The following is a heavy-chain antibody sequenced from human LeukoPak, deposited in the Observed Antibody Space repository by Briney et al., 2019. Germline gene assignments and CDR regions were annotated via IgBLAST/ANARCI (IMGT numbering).Heavy chain of an antibody. J-gene: IGHJ4*02. V-gene: IGHV2-70*11. CDR2: IDWDDDK. CDR3: ARIRWAKLEWLLDY. CDR1: GFSLSTSGMC. D-gene: IGHD3-3*01. Sequence: ESGPALVKPTQTLTLTCTFSGFSLSTSGMCVSWIRQPPGKALEWLARIDWDDDKYYSTSLKTRLTISKDTSKNQVVLTMTNMDPVDTATYYCARIRWAKLEWLLDYWGQGTLVTVSS.